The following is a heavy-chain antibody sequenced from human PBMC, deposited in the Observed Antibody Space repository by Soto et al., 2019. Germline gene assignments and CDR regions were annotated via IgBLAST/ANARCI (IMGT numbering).Heavy chain of an antibody. Sequence: QVQMQESGPGLVKPSETLSLTCTVSGDSVRNQYWSWIRRPPGRGLEWIGYIYRSGSTKYNPPLKSRLTISVDTSKSQFSLKLSSVTAADTAVYYCARTLDYGHMDVWGKGTTVTVSS. CDR3: ARTLDYGHMDV. V-gene: IGHV4-4*09. J-gene: IGHJ6*03. CDR2: IYRSGST. CDR1: GDSVRNQY. D-gene: IGHD3-16*01.